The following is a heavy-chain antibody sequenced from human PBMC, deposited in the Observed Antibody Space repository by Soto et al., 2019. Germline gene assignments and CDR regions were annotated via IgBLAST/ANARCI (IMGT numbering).Heavy chain of an antibody. V-gene: IGHV3-33*01. Sequence: QVHLVESGGGVVQPGRSLRLSCAGSGFALGDYGMHWVRQAPGKGLEWVAMSWYDGSKQYYADSVRGRFTISRDNSKNMLYLQMNSLRADDSAVYYCAIITRGYTYAPGAYWGQGTLVTVSS. J-gene: IGHJ4*02. CDR1: GFALGDYG. D-gene: IGHD5-18*01. CDR2: SWYDGSKQ. CDR3: AIITRGYTYAPGAY.